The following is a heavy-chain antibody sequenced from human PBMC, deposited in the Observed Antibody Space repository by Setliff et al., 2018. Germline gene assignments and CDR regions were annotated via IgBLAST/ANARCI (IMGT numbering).Heavy chain of an antibody. D-gene: IGHD5-18*01. CDR2: INPSGGYA. V-gene: IGHV1-46*01. CDR3: ARAPLESGYNYGQGHYFDY. CDR1: GYTFTTYY. J-gene: IGHJ4*02. Sequence: GASVKVSCKASGYTFTTYYMHWVRQAPGLGLEWMGIINPSGGYANYAQKFQGRVTMTRDTSTSTVYMELSSLRSEDTAVYYCARAPLESGYNYGQGHYFDYWGQGTLVTVSS.